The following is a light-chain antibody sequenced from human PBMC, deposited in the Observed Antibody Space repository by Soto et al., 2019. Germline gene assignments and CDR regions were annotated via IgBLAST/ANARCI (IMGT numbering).Light chain of an antibody. CDR2: DAS. Sequence: EIVLTQSPATLSLSPGESTTLSCRASQSIGFSLAWYHQKPGQAPRLLMYDASKRAIGVPVRISGSGYGTDFTLTISYLDLEDFGFYYCQQRSNWPITFGQGTRLEIK. CDR3: QQRSNWPIT. V-gene: IGKV3-11*01. CDR1: QSIGFS. J-gene: IGKJ5*01.